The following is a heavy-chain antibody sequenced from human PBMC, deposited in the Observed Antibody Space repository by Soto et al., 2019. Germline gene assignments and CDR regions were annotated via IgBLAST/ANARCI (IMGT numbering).Heavy chain of an antibody. CDR3: ARGSRSLRYFDWAMADY. D-gene: IGHD3-9*01. J-gene: IGHJ4*02. Sequence: ASVKVSCKASGGTFSSYTISWVRQAPGQGLEWMGRIIPILGIANYAQKFQGRVTITADKSTSTAYMELSSLRSEDTAVYYCARGSRSLRYFDWAMADYWGQGTLVTVSS. CDR1: GGTFSSYT. CDR2: IIPILGIA. V-gene: IGHV1-69*02.